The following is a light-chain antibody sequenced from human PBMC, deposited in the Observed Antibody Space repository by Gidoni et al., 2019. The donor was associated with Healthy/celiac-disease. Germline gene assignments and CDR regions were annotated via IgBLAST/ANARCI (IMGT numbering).Light chain of an antibody. CDR2: AAS. CDR1: QSISSY. Sequence: IQITQHPSSLSASVGDRVTITCRASQSISSYLNWYQQKPGKAPKLLIYAASSLQSGVPSRFSGSGSGTDFTLTISSLQPEDFATYYCQQSYSTPSTFGQGTKLEIK. CDR3: QQSYSTPST. J-gene: IGKJ2*01. V-gene: IGKV1-39*01.